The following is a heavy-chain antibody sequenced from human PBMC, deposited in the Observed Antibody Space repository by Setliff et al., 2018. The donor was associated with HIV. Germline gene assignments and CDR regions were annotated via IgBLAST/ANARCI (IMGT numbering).Heavy chain of an antibody. J-gene: IGHJ3*02. D-gene: IGHD3-16*01. Sequence: GGSLRLSCAASGFTFDDYTMHWVRQAPGKGLEWVANINQDGSERHYVDSVKGRFTISRDNAKNLLSLQMNSLRVDDTATYYCVRDRLWGAFDIWGQGTMVTVSS. V-gene: IGHV3-7*01. CDR3: VRDRLWGAFDI. CDR1: GFTFDDYT. CDR2: INQDGSER.